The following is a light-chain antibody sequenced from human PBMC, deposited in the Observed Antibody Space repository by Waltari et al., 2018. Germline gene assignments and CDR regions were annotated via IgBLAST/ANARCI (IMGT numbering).Light chain of an antibody. CDR3: SSYTSSSTVI. Sequence: QSALTQPASVSGSPGQSITISCTGTSSDVGGYNYVSLYQQHPARAPKLMLYDVPNRPSGVSNRCSGSKSGNTASLTISGLQAEDEADYYCSSYTSSSTVIFGGGTKLTVL. CDR1: SSDVGGYNY. V-gene: IGLV2-14*03. CDR2: DVP. J-gene: IGLJ2*01.